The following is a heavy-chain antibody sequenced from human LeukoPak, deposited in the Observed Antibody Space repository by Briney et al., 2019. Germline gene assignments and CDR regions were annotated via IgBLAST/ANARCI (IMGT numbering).Heavy chain of an antibody. CDR3: ARHPLEATTLLHHRVYYYMDV. CDR1: GFTFTTYW. D-gene: IGHD5-12*01. Sequence: GGSLRLSCAASGFTFTTYWMSWVRQAPGKGLEWVANIKQDGTERFYVDSVKGRFTISRDNAKNSLYLQMSSLRVEDTAVYYCARHPLEATTLLHHRVYYYMDVWGKGTTVTISS. V-gene: IGHV3-7*01. J-gene: IGHJ6*03. CDR2: IKQDGTER.